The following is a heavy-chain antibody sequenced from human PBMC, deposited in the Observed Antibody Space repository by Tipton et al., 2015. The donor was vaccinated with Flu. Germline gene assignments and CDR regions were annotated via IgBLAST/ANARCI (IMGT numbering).Heavy chain of an antibody. CDR3: ARERNSVYYFDY. V-gene: IGHV4-4*07. J-gene: IGHJ4*02. CDR1: GFTFRSYG. CDR2: IYTSGST. Sequence: LRLSCATSGFTFRSYGMHWVRQPAGKGLEWIGRIYTSGSTHYNPSLKSRVTISVDTSKNQFSLKLNSVTAADTAVYYCARERNSVYYFDYWGQGTLVTVSS. D-gene: IGHD1-14*01.